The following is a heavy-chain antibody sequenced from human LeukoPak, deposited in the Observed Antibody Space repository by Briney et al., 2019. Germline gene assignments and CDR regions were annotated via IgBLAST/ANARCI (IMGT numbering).Heavy chain of an antibody. CDR3: TIWYSGSYHDY. Sequence: PGGSLRLSCAASGFNFDDYAMHWVRQAPGKGLEWVSGISWNSGSIGYADSVKGRFTISRDNAKNSLFLQMNSLRAEDTALYFCTIWYSGSYHDYWGQGTLVTVSS. CDR1: GFNFDDYA. V-gene: IGHV3-9*01. D-gene: IGHD1-26*01. CDR2: ISWNSGSI. J-gene: IGHJ4*02.